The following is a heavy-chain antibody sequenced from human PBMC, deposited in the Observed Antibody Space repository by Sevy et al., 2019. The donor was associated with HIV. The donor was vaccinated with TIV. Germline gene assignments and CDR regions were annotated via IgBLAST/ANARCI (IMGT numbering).Heavy chain of an antibody. J-gene: IGHJ4*02. Sequence: GGSLRLSCAASGFTFSSYWMSWVRQAPGKGLEWVANIKQDGSEKYYVYSVKGRFTISRDNAKNSLYLQMNSLRAEDTAVYYCAKDLDKAYSSSWPDYWGQGTLVTVSS. CDR1: GFTFSSYW. CDR3: AKDLDKAYSSSWPDY. D-gene: IGHD6-13*01. CDR2: IKQDGSEK. V-gene: IGHV3-7*01.